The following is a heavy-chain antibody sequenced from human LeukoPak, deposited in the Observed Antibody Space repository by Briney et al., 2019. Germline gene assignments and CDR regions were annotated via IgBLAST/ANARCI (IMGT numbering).Heavy chain of an antibody. V-gene: IGHV3-30*18. CDR1: GFTFSSYG. CDR3: AKGHGPGYCSSTSCPSGVVDY. Sequence: GRSLRLSCAASGFTFSSYGMHWVRQAPGKGLEWVAVISYDGSNKYYADSVKGRFTISRDNSKHTLYLQMNSLRAEDTAVYYCAKGHGPGYCSSTSCPSGVVDYWGQGTLVTVSS. CDR2: ISYDGSNK. D-gene: IGHD2-2*03. J-gene: IGHJ4*02.